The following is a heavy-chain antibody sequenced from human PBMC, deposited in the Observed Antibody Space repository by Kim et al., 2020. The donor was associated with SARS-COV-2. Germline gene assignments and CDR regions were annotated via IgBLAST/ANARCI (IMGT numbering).Heavy chain of an antibody. Sequence: GGSLRLSCEASGFTFSTYDMNWVRQAPGKGLDWVSYISSIGEFNYYAYSGKGRFTVSRDNAKTSLYLEITSLRAEDTDVYYCSSDARHYGSPSNFDYWGQGTLVTVSS. J-gene: IGHJ4*02. CDR2: ISSIGEFN. CDR1: GFTFSTYD. CDR3: SSDARHYGSPSNFDY. D-gene: IGHD3-10*01. V-gene: IGHV3-48*03.